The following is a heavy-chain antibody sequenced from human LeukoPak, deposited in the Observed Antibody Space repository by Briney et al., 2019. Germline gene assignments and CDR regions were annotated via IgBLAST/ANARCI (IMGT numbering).Heavy chain of an antibody. D-gene: IGHD4-17*01. V-gene: IGHV3-33*01. J-gene: IGHJ6*02. CDR1: GFTFSSYG. CDR2: IWYDGSNK. Sequence: GGSRRRSCAASGFTFSSYGMHRVRQAPGKGLEWVAVIWYDGSNKYYADSVKGRFTISRDNSKNTLYLQMNSLRAEDTAVYYCARGEDGDYGDYYYYGMDVWGRGTTVTVSS. CDR3: ARGEDGDYGDYYYYGMDV.